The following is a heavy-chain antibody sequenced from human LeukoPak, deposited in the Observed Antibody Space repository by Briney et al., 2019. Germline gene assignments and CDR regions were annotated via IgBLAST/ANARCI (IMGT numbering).Heavy chain of an antibody. V-gene: IGHV3-30*02. CDR3: AKVSRGRGITFGGVIVSSDY. J-gene: IGHJ4*02. Sequence: GGSLRLSCAASGFTFSSYGMHWVRQAPGKGLEWVAFIRYDGSNKYYADSVKGRFTISRDNSKNTLYLQMSSLRAEDTAVYYCAKVSRGRGITFGGVIVSSDYWGQGTLVTVSS. CDR1: GFTFSSYG. CDR2: IRYDGSNK. D-gene: IGHD3-16*02.